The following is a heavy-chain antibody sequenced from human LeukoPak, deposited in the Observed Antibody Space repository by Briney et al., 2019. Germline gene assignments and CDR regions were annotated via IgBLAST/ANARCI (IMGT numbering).Heavy chain of an antibody. CDR2: IIPILGIA. D-gene: IGHD4-17*01. CDR1: GGTFSSYT. J-gene: IGHJ4*02. V-gene: IGHV1-69*16. Sequence: SVKVSRKASGGTFSSYTISWVRQAPGQGLEWMGRIIPILGIANYAQKFQGRVTITTDESTSTAYMELSSLRSEDTAVYYCARVSDYGDYKFDYWGQGTLVTVSS. CDR3: ARVSDYGDYKFDY.